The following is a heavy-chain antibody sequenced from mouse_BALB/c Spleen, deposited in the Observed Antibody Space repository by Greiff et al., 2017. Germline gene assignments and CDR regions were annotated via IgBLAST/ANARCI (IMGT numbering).Heavy chain of an antibody. CDR3: ARSPYYYGSSYWYFDV. CDR1: GYSITSDYA. Sequence: VQLQQSGPGLVKPSQSLSLTCTVTGYSITSDYAWNWIRQFPGNKLEWMGYISYSGSTSYNPSLKSRISITRDTSKNQFFLQLNSVTTEDTATYYCARSPYYYGSSYWYFDVWGAGTTVTVSS. CDR2: ISYSGST. V-gene: IGHV3-2*02. D-gene: IGHD1-1*01. J-gene: IGHJ1*01.